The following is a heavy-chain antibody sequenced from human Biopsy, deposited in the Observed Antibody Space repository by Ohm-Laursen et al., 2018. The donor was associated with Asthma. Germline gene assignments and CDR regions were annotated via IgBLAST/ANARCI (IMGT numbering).Heavy chain of an antibody. V-gene: IGHV3-30-3*01. J-gene: IGHJ4*02. D-gene: IGHD6-6*01. CDR1: GFTFHSYV. Sequence: SLRLSCAASGFTFHSYVMHWVRQAPGKGLEWVAGIFFDGSNKYYADSVKGRFTISRDNSKDTLYLQVNSLRGDDTAVYYCARGKTWGRSYYFDYWGQGTLVTVSS. CDR3: ARGKTWGRSYYFDY. CDR2: IFFDGSNK.